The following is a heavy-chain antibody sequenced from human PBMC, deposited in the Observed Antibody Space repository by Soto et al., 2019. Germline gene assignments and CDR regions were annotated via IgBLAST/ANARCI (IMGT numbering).Heavy chain of an antibody. CDR3: AREGHSGYDLADY. J-gene: IGHJ4*02. D-gene: IGHD5-12*01. Sequence: GGSLRLSCAASGFTFSSYWMSWVRQAPGKGLEWVANIKQDGSEKYYVDSVKGRFTISRDNAKNSLYLQMNSLRAEDTAVYYCAREGHSGYDLADYWGQGTLVTVSS. V-gene: IGHV3-7*01. CDR2: IKQDGSEK. CDR1: GFTFSSYW.